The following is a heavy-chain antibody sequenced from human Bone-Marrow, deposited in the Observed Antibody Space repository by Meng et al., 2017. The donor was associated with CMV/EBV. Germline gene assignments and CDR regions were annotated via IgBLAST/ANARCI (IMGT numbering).Heavy chain of an antibody. D-gene: IGHD2-2*01. CDR1: GYTFTSYY. CDR3: AIKPVGVPAARFYYYYGMDV. CDR2: INPSGGST. V-gene: IGHV1-46*01. Sequence: ASVKVSCKASGYTFTSYYMHWVRQAPGQGLEWMGIINPSGGSTNYAQKFQGRVTITTDESTSTAYMELSSLRSEDTAVYYCAIKPVGVPAARFYYYYGMDVWGQGTTVTVSS. J-gene: IGHJ6*02.